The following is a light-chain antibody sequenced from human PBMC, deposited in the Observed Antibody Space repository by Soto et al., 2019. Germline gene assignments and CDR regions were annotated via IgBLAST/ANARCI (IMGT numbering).Light chain of an antibody. CDR1: QNINAW. CDR2: DAS. CDR3: QHYRIYSPWT. V-gene: IGKV1-5*01. J-gene: IGKJ1*01. Sequence: DIHMTQSPSSLSVSVGDRVTITCRTSQNINAWLAWYQQRPGQAPKLLIYDASTLQSGVPSRFSGSGSGTECTLTISSLQPDDSATYYCQHYRIYSPWTFGQGTKVEIK.